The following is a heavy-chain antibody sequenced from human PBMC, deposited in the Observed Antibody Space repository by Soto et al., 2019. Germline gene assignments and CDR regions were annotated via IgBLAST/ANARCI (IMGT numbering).Heavy chain of an antibody. D-gene: IGHD4-4*01. CDR1: GFIVSTSY. CDR3: ARDSYTRY. V-gene: IGHV3-66*01. Sequence: EVQLVESGGGLVQPGGSLRLSCAASGFIVSTSYMSWVCRAPGKGLEWVSIIYNDGSTYYADSVKGRFTISRDDSKNTLYLQILSLRAEDTAVYYCARDSYTRYWGQGTLVTVSS. J-gene: IGHJ4*02. CDR2: IYNDGST.